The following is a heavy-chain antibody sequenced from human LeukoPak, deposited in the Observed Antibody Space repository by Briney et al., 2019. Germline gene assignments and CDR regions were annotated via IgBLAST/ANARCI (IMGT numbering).Heavy chain of an antibody. Sequence: SETLSLTCTVSGGSISTRSYYWGWIRQPPGKGLEWIGSIYYSGSTYYNPSLKSRVTISADTSKHQFSLKLSSVTAADTAVYYCTRQGDYWRAFDPWGQGTMVTVSS. CDR1: GGSISTRSYY. J-gene: IGHJ3*01. CDR2: IYYSGST. D-gene: IGHD1-1*01. CDR3: TRQGDYWRAFDP. V-gene: IGHV4-39*01.